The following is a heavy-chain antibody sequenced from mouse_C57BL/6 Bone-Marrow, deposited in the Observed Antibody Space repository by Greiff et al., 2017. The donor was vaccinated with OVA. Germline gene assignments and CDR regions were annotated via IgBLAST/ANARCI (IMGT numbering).Heavy chain of an antibody. CDR3: ARRGNYYGSSSYFDY. J-gene: IGHJ2*01. Sequence: QVQLKQSGAELMKPGASVKLSCKATGYTFTGYWIEWVKQRPGHGLEWIGEILPGSGSTNYNEKFKGKATFTADTSSNTAYMQLSSLTTEDSAIYYCARRGNYYGSSSYFDYWGQGTTLTVSS. CDR2: ILPGSGST. CDR1: GYTFTGYW. V-gene: IGHV1-9*01. D-gene: IGHD1-1*01.